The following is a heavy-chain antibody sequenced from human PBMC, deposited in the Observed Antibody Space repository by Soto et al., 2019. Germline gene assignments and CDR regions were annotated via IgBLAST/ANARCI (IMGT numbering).Heavy chain of an antibody. Sequence: NPSETLSLTCTVSGGSISSSSYYWGWIRQPPGKGLEWIGSIYYSGSTYYNPSLKSRVTISVDTSKNQFSLKLSSVTAADTAVYYCARQGTGYSSGWSLYYYYYGMDVWGQGTTVTVSS. CDR2: IYYSGST. CDR3: ARQGTGYSSGWSLYYYYYGMDV. V-gene: IGHV4-39*01. D-gene: IGHD6-19*01. CDR1: GGSISSSSYY. J-gene: IGHJ6*02.